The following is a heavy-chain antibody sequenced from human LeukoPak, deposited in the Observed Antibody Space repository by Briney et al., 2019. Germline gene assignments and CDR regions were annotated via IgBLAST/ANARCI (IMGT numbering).Heavy chain of an antibody. CDR3: ARVDSYRIAAAGRLNDAFDI. CDR1: GGSISGWY. J-gene: IGHJ3*02. V-gene: IGHV4-59*01. CDR2: IYGSGYT. D-gene: IGHD6-13*01. Sequence: SETLSLTCTVSGGSISGWYWSWIRQPPGKGLEWIGYIYGSGYTNYNPSLKSRVTISVDTSKNQFSLKLSSVTAADTAVYYCARVDSYRIAAAGRLNDAFDIWGQGTMVTVSS.